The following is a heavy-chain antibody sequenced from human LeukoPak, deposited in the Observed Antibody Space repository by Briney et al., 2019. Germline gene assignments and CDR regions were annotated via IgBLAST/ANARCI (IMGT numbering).Heavy chain of an antibody. CDR3: AKDNRRHYTSGPNPDSLH. J-gene: IGHJ4*02. V-gene: IGHV3-9*01. Sequence: GGSLRLSCAGSGFIFNNYAMHWVRQPPGKGLEWVSGISWNSGSVDYADSVKGRFTISRDNAKNSLYLQMNSLRVEDTAFYYCAKDNRRHYTSGPNPDSLHWGQGTLVTVSS. D-gene: IGHD6-19*01. CDR1: GFIFNNYA. CDR2: ISWNSGSV.